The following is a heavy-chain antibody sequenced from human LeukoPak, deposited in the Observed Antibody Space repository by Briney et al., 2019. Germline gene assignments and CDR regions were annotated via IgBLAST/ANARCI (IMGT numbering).Heavy chain of an antibody. Sequence: GGSLRLSCAASGFTFSSYGMHWVRQAPGKGLEWVAVISYDGSNKYYADPVKGRFTISRDNSKNTVYLQMNSLRAEDTAVYYCAKDRFAGATRYYFDYWGQGTLVTVSS. CDR2: ISYDGSNK. CDR3: AKDRFAGATRYYFDY. J-gene: IGHJ4*02. V-gene: IGHV3-30*18. D-gene: IGHD1-26*01. CDR1: GFTFSSYG.